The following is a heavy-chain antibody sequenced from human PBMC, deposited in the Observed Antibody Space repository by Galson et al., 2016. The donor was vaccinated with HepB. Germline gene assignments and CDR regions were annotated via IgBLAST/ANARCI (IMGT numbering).Heavy chain of an antibody. Sequence: SLRLSCAASGFTFSDYYMTWIRQAPGKGLEWVSYISGSGNTIYYADSVKGRFTISRDNGKKSLYLQVNSLRAEDTAVYYCARDPRSQRELRYYYEGMDVWGLGTTVTVSS. CDR3: ARDPRSQRELRYYYEGMDV. V-gene: IGHV3-11*01. J-gene: IGHJ6*02. D-gene: IGHD1-7*01. CDR2: ISGSGNTI. CDR1: GFTFSDYY.